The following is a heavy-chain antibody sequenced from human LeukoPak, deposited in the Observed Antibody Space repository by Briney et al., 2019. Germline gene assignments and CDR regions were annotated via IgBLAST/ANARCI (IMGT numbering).Heavy chain of an antibody. J-gene: IGHJ4*02. CDR2: IDYSGST. Sequence: PSETLSLTCTVSGGSISSSSYYWGWIRQPPGKGLEWIGSIDYSGSTYYNPSLKSRVTISVNTSKNQFSLKLSSVTAADTAVYYCARDNFRGSGSYFRWGQGTLVTVSS. V-gene: IGHV4-39*07. D-gene: IGHD3-10*01. CDR1: GGSISSSSYY. CDR3: ARDNFRGSGSYFR.